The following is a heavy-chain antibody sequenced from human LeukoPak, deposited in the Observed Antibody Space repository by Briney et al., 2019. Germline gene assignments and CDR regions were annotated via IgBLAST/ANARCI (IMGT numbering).Heavy chain of an antibody. V-gene: IGHV3-30*18. Sequence: GGSLRLSCEGSGSIFSRYGMQWVRQAPGKGLEWVAVISYDGSNKYYADSVKGRFTISRDNSKNTLYLQMNSLRAEDTAVYYCAKDSGSSGWYPKYYYYGMDVWGQGTTVTVSS. CDR1: GSIFSRYG. D-gene: IGHD6-19*01. CDR2: ISYDGSNK. CDR3: AKDSGSSGWYPKYYYYGMDV. J-gene: IGHJ6*02.